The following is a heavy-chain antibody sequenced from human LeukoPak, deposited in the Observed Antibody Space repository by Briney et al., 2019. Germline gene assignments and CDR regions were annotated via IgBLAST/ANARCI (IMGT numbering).Heavy chain of an antibody. CDR3: ARDRDYRKTERGFDY. D-gene: IGHD4-11*01. CDR1: GYTFTDYY. J-gene: IGHJ4*02. V-gene: IGHV1-2*02. Sequence: ASVKVSCKTTGYTFTDYYIHWVRQAPGQGLEWMGWINPDSGETNFAQKFQGRVTMTGDTSISTAYMELRRVTSDDTAVYYCARDRDYRKTERGFDYWGQEPLVTVSS. CDR2: INPDSGET.